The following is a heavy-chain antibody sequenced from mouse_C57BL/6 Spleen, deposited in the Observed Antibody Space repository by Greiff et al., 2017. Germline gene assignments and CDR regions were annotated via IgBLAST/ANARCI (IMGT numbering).Heavy chain of an antibody. CDR3: ARGEIYYDPYAMDY. CDR1: GYSITSGYD. J-gene: IGHJ4*01. Sequence: EVQLQESGPGMVKPSQSLSLTCTVTGYSITSGYDWHWIRHFPGNKLEWMGYISYSGSTNYNPSLKSRISITHDTSKNHFFLKLNSVTTEDTATYYCARGEIYYDPYAMDYWGQGTSVTVSS. V-gene: IGHV3-1*01. D-gene: IGHD2-4*01. CDR2: ISYSGST.